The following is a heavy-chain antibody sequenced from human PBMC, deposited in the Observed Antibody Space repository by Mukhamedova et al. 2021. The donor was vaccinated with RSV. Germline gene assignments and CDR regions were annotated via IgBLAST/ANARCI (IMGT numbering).Heavy chain of an antibody. CDR2: LYYRGGT. J-gene: IGHJ6*02. V-gene: IGHV4-59*01. D-gene: IGHD3-22*01. Sequence: GLEWIGYLYYRGGTNYNPSLKSRVTISLDTSKNQFSLRLNSVTAADTAVYYCARSGWGHYEVYYYGMDVWGHGTTVTVSS. CDR3: ARSGWGHYEVYYYGMDV.